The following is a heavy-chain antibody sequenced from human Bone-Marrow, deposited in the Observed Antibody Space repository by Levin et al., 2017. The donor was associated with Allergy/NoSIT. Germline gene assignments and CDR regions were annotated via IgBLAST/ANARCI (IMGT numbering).Heavy chain of an antibody. CDR1: GYSFTSYW. J-gene: IGHJ5*02. Sequence: GGSLRLSCKGSGYSFTSYWISWVRQMPGKGLEWMGRIDPSDSYTNYSPSFQGHVTISADKSISTAYLQWSSLKASDTAMYYCARHGYRISTLLLPYNWFDPWGQGTLVTVSS. CDR2: IDPSDSYT. V-gene: IGHV5-10-1*01. CDR3: ARHGYRISTLLLPYNWFDP. D-gene: IGHD2-2*03.